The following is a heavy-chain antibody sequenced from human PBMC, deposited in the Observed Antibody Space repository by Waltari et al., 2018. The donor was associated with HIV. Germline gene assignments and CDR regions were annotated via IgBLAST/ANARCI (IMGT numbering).Heavy chain of an antibody. J-gene: IGHJ4*02. CDR1: GFTFTRSA. Sequence: QMQLVQSGPEVKKPGTSVKVSCKASGFTFTRSAVQWVRQARGQRLEWIGWIVVGSGNTNYAQKFQERVTITRDMSTSTAYMELSSLRSEDTAVYYCAAGYSSTHFGYWGQGTLVTVSS. CDR3: AAGYSSTHFGY. V-gene: IGHV1-58*01. D-gene: IGHD6-13*01. CDR2: IVVGSGNT.